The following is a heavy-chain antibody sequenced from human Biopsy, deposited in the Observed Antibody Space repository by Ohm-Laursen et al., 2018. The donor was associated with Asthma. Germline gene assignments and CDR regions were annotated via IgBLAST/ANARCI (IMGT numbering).Heavy chain of an antibody. Sequence: SQTLSLTCTVSGGSISSGGYYWSWIRQHPGKGLEWIGYIYYSGSTYYNPSLKSRVTISVDTSKNQFSLKLSSVTAADTAVYYCARFRSDQTGCGDYYYYGMDVWGQGTTVTVSS. D-gene: IGHD3-10*01. CDR3: ARFRSDQTGCGDYYYYGMDV. CDR2: IYYSGST. CDR1: GGSISSGGYY. J-gene: IGHJ6*02. V-gene: IGHV4-31*03.